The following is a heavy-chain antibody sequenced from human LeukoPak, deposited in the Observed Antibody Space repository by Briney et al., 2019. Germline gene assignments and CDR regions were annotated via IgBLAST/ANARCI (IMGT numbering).Heavy chain of an antibody. CDR2: ISGSGSTI. CDR1: GFTFSSYE. CDR3: ARELERRAPYYYYNMDV. Sequence: PGGSLRLSCAASGFTFSSYEMNWVRQAPGKGLEWVSYISGSGSTIYYADSVKGRFTISRDNAKNSLYLHMNSLRAEDTAVYYCARELERRAPYYYYNMDVWGQGTTVTVSS. D-gene: IGHD1-1*01. V-gene: IGHV3-48*03. J-gene: IGHJ6*02.